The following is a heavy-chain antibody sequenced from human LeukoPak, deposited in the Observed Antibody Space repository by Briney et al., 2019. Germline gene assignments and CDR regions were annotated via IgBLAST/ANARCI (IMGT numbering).Heavy chain of an antibody. Sequence: SETLSLTCTVSGGSISSYYWSWVRQPPGKGLEWIGYIYYSGSTNYNPSLKSRVTISVDTSKNQFSLKLSSVTAADTAVYYCARHYDSSDNWFDPWGQGTLVTVSS. V-gene: IGHV4-59*08. D-gene: IGHD3-22*01. CDR2: IYYSGST. CDR1: GGSISSYY. CDR3: ARHYDSSDNWFDP. J-gene: IGHJ5*02.